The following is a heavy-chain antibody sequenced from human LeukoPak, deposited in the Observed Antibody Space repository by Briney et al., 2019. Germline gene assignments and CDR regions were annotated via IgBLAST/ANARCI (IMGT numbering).Heavy chain of an antibody. CDR3: AKDTSDILTGYYNTALDY. CDR2: TSSSGSTI. Sequence: GGSLRLSCAASGFTFSSYEMNWVRQAPGKGLEWVSYTSSSGSTIYYADSVKGRFTISRDNAKNSLYLQMNSLRAEDTALYYCAKDTSDILTGYYNTALDYWGQGTLVTVSS. J-gene: IGHJ4*02. V-gene: IGHV3-48*03. CDR1: GFTFSSYE. D-gene: IGHD3-9*01.